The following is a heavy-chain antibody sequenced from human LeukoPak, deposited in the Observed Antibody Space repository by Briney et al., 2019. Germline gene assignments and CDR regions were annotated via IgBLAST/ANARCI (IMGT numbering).Heavy chain of an antibody. CDR3: ARRGYYYGSGSYLFDY. V-gene: IGHV3-74*01. D-gene: IGHD3-10*01. Sequence: PGGSLRLSCAASGFTFSSYWMHWVRQTPGKGLVWVSRIKSDGSTIYADSVKGRFTISRDNAKNTLYLQMNSLRAEDTAVYYCARRGYYYGSGSYLFDYWGQGTLVTVSS. J-gene: IGHJ4*02. CDR2: IKSDGST. CDR1: GFTFSSYW.